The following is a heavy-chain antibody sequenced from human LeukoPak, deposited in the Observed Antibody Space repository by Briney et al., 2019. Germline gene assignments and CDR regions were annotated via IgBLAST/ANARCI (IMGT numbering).Heavy chain of an antibody. CDR3: ARDSAWAFDI. CDR2: ISISSSTI. J-gene: IGHJ3*02. V-gene: IGHV3-48*02. CDR1: GFTFGCYS. Sequence: GGSLRLSCAASGFTFGCYSMNWFRQAPGKGLEWISYISISSSTIYYADSVKGRFTISRDNAKNSLYLQMNSLRDEDTAVYYCARDSAWAFDIWGQGTMVTVSS. D-gene: IGHD1-26*01.